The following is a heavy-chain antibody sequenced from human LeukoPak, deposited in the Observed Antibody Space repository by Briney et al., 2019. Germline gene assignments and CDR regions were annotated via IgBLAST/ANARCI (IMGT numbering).Heavy chain of an antibody. CDR1: GFTFSNYD. Sequence: GRSLRLSCAASGFTFSNYDMHWVRQAPGKGLEWVAIISFDGSSKYYADSVKGRFTISRDNSKNTLYLQMNSLRAEDTAVYYCAKEQSSSGFFDYWGQGTLVTVSS. CDR2: ISFDGSSK. CDR3: AKEQSSSGFFDY. J-gene: IGHJ4*02. D-gene: IGHD6-6*01. V-gene: IGHV3-30*18.